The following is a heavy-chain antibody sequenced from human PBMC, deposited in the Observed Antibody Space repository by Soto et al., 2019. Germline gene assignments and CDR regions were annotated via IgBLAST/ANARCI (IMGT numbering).Heavy chain of an antibody. CDR3: ARGQGVTTRGGWFDP. V-gene: IGHV5-51*03. D-gene: IGHD4-17*01. J-gene: IGHJ5*02. CDR2: IYPGDSDT. Sequence: EVQLVQSGAEVKKPGESLQISCMGSGYIFTSYWVGWVRQMPGKGLEWMGFIYPGDSDTRYSPSFQGQVTISADKSINTAYLQWSSLKASDTAMYYCARGQGVTTRGGWFDPWGQGTPVTVSS. CDR1: GYIFTSYW.